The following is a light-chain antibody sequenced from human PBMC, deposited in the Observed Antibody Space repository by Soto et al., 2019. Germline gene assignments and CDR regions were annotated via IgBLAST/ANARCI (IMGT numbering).Light chain of an antibody. J-gene: IGLJ3*02. CDR1: SSNIGAGYD. CDR2: GNT. V-gene: IGLV1-40*01. Sequence: QSVLTQAPSGSGAPGQRVTISCTGSSSNIGAGYDVQWYQHLPGTAPKLLIHGNTNRPSGVPDRFSGSKSGTSASLAITALQAEDEGDYYCQSYDTTLSSWVFGGGTKVTVL. CDR3: QSYDTTLSSWV.